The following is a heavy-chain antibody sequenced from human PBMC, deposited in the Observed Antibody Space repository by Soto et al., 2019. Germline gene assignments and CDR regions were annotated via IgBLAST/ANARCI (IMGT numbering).Heavy chain of an antibody. D-gene: IGHD6-13*01. CDR1: GGSISSGGYS. V-gene: IGHV4-30-2*01. Sequence: SETLSLTCAVSGGSISSGGYSWSWIRQPPGKGLGWIGYIYHSGSTYYNPSLKSRVTISVDRSKNQFSLKLSSVTAADTAVYYCARSGEAASDFDYWGQGTLVTVSS. J-gene: IGHJ4*02. CDR3: ARSGEAASDFDY. CDR2: IYHSGST.